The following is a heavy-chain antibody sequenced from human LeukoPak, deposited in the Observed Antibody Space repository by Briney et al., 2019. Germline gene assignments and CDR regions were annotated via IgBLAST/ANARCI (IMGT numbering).Heavy chain of an antibody. V-gene: IGHV3-23*01. Sequence: GGSLRLSCAASGFTFSSYAMSWVRQAPGKGLEWVSAISGSGGSTYYADSVKGRFTISRDNSKNTPYLQMNSLRAEDTAVYYCAKDGVLEWLFPLDYWGQGTLVTVSS. J-gene: IGHJ4*02. D-gene: IGHD3-3*01. CDR2: ISGSGGST. CDR1: GFTFSSYA. CDR3: AKDGVLEWLFPLDY.